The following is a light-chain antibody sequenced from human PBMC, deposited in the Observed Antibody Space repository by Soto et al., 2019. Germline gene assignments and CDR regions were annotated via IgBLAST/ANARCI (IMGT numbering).Light chain of an antibody. CDR2: KAS. Sequence: DIPMTQFPSTLSASVGDSVTITCRASQSVSNRLAWFQQKSGEAPNLLIHKASSLESGVPSRFSGSGSGTEFTHTISSLQPDDFATYYCQQYNTYSWTFGQGTKVEIK. V-gene: IGKV1-5*03. J-gene: IGKJ1*01. CDR1: QSVSNR. CDR3: QQYNTYSWT.